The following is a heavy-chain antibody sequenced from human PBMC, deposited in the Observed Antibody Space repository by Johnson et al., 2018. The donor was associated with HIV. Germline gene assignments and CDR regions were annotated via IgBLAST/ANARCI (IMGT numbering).Heavy chain of an antibody. CDR1: GFNFGSYA. D-gene: IGHD6-6*01. V-gene: IGHV3-23*04. CDR3: ARGRGSYSSSSPLPLDAFDI. J-gene: IGHJ3*02. Sequence: VQLVESGGGSAQPGGSLRLSCAASGFNFGSYAMTWVRQAPGKGLEWVSAISGSGGSTYYADSVTGRFTISRDHSKNTLYLQMNSLRAEDTAGYYCARGRGSYSSSSPLPLDAFDIWGQGTMVTVSS. CDR2: ISGSGGST.